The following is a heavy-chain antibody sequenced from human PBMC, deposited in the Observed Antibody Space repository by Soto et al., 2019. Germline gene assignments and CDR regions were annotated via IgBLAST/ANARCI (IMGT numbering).Heavy chain of an antibody. D-gene: IGHD3-3*01. J-gene: IGHJ6*02. CDR1: GFTFRNYG. CDR2: ISSDGSNR. CDR3: AKAYFDFWSGSHYYQYGMDV. V-gene: IGHV3-30*18. Sequence: QVQLVESGGGVVQPGKSLRLSCAASGFTFRNYGMHWVRQAPGKGLEWVAVISSDGSNRYYGDCVKGRFTISRDDSENMVFLQMNSLRGDDTALYYCAKAYFDFWSGSHYYQYGMDVWGQGTTVTVAS.